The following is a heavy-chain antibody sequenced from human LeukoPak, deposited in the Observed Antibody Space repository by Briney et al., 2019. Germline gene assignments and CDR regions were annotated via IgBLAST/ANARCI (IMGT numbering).Heavy chain of an antibody. J-gene: IGHJ4*02. Sequence: GGSLRLSCTASGFTFGDYAMSWFRQAPGKGLEWVGFIRSKAYGGTTEYAASVKGRFTISRDDSKSIAYLQMNSLKTEDTAVYYCTRVNDILTGYSTFDYWGQGTLVTVSS. CDR2: IRSKAYGGTT. D-gene: IGHD3-9*01. CDR1: GFTFGDYA. V-gene: IGHV3-49*03. CDR3: TRVNDILTGYSTFDY.